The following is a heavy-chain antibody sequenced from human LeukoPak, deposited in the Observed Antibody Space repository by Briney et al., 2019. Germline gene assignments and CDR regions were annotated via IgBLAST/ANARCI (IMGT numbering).Heavy chain of an antibody. Sequence: ASVKVSCKVSGYTLTELSMHRVRQAPGKGLEWMGGFDPEDGETIYAQKFQGRVTMTEDTSTDTAYKELSSLRSEDTAVYYCATEISSIKKYSGSHPRDYWGQGTLVTVSS. CDR1: GYTLTELS. J-gene: IGHJ4*02. CDR2: FDPEDGET. CDR3: ATEISSIKKYSGSHPRDY. V-gene: IGHV1-24*01. D-gene: IGHD1-26*01.